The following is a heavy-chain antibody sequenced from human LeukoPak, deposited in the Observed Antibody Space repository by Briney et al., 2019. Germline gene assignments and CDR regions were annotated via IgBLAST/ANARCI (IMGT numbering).Heavy chain of an antibody. CDR1: GGSISSYY. J-gene: IGHJ6*03. CDR2: IYTSGST. D-gene: IGHD3-3*01. Sequence: PSETLSLTCTVSGGSISSYYWSWIRQPAGKGLEWIGRIYTSGSTNYNPSLSSQVTISVDTAKYQFSLKLSSVTVADTAAAFCARRREWLTPRYYYYYMDVWGKGTTVTVSS. CDR3: ARRREWLTPRYYYYYMDV. V-gene: IGHV4-4*07.